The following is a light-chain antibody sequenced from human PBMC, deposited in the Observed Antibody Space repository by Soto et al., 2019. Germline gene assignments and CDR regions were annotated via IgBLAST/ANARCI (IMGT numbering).Light chain of an antibody. CDR3: QQGHNWPLT. CDR1: QSISTE. V-gene: IGKV3-15*01. CDR2: SAS. Sequence: EIVMTQSPATLSVSPGERATFSCRASQSISTELAWYQQKPGQPPRLLIYSASTRATGVPARFTGSGSGSEFTLTISGLQSEDFAVYYCQQGHNWPLTFGQGTRLEI. J-gene: IGKJ2*01.